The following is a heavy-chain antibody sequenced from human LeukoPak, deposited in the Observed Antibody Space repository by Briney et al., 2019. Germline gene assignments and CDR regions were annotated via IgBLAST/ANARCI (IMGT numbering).Heavy chain of an antibody. V-gene: IGHV4-39*01. Sequence: SETLSLTCTVSGGSISSRSHCWGWIRQPPGKGLEWIGTMFYSESTYYNPSLKSRVAISVDTSENQFSLELNSVTAADTAVYYCAVAGVRYYDSSGLHAFDFWGRGTMVTVSS. CDR3: AVAGVRYYDSSGLHAFDF. J-gene: IGHJ3*01. CDR2: MFYSEST. CDR1: GGSISSRSHC. D-gene: IGHD3-22*01.